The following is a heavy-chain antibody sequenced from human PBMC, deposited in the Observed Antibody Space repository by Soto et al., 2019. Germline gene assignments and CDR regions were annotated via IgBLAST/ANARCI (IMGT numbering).Heavy chain of an antibody. Sequence: QVQLVESGGGVVQPGTSLRLSCAASGFPFSSYGMHWVRQAPGKGRGWVTVISYDGSNKYYADSVKGRFSISRDNSKNTLYLQMNSLRAEDTAVYYCAKEHFYGSGTSVNWGQGTLVTVSS. D-gene: IGHD3-10*01. J-gene: IGHJ4*02. CDR2: ISYDGSNK. CDR1: GFPFSSYG. V-gene: IGHV3-30*18. CDR3: AKEHFYGSGTSVN.